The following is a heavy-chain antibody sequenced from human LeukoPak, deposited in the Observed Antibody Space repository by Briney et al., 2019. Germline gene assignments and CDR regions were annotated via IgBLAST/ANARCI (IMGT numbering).Heavy chain of an antibody. V-gene: IGHV4-39*01. D-gene: IGHD6-19*01. Sequence: SKTLSLTCTVSGGSISSSRDYWGWIRQPPGKGLEWIGSIYYSGSTYYNPSLKRRVTISVDTSKNQFSLKLSSVTAADTAVYYCARHVEIAVAGPIDYWGQGTLVTVSS. CDR1: GGSISSSRDY. J-gene: IGHJ4*02. CDR2: IYYSGST. CDR3: ARHVEIAVAGPIDY.